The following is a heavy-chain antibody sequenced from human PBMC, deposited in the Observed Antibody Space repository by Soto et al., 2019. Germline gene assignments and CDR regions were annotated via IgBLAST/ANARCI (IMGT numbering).Heavy chain of an antibody. J-gene: IGHJ4*02. V-gene: IGHV3-53*01. Sequence: GGPLRLSCSAAGFVVSSKYMSGVRQAPGKGLEWVSVIYSGGSIYCADSVKGRFTISRDNYKNTLYLQMNSLRAEDTAVYYCARGSQVLDYWGQGTLVTVSS. CDR3: ARGSQVLDY. CDR2: IYSGGSI. CDR1: GFVVSSKY.